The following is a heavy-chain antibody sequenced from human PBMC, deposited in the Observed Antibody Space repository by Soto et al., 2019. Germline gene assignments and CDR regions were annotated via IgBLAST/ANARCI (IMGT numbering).Heavy chain of an antibody. CDR2: ITAYNGNT. J-gene: IGHJ4*02. V-gene: IGHV1-18*01. Sequence: APGQGLEWMGWITAYNGNTKYAQKWQGRVTMTTDTSTSTAYMELRSLRSDDTAVYYCVRAGIETTPYYFDYWGQGALVTVSS. CDR3: VRAGIETTPYYFDY. D-gene: IGHD1-1*01.